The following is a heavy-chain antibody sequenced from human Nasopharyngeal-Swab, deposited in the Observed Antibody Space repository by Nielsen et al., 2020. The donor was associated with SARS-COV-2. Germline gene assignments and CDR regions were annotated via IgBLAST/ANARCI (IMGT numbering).Heavy chain of an antibody. J-gene: IGHJ6*02. D-gene: IGHD2/OR15-2a*01. CDR2: ISGSGGST. Sequence: GESLKISCAASGFTFSSYAMSWVRQAPGKGLEWVSAISGSGGSTYYADPVKGRFTISRDNSKNTLYLQMNSLRAEDTAVYYCAKDAEYYYNGMDVWGQGTTVTVSS. CDR3: AKDAEYYYNGMDV. CDR1: GFTFSSYA. V-gene: IGHV3-23*01.